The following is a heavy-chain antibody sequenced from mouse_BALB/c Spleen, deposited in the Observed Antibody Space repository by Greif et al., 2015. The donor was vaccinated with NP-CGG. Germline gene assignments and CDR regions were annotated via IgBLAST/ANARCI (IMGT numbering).Heavy chain of an antibody. CDR3: ARGGTGFDY. D-gene: IGHD3-3*01. CDR2: ISDGGSYT. J-gene: IGHJ2*01. Sequence: EVNLVESGGGLVKPGGSLKLSCAASGFTFSDYYMYWVRQTPEKRLEWVATISDGGSYTYYPDSVKGRFTISRDNAKNNLYLQMSSLKSEDTAMYYCARGGTGFDYWGHGTTLTVSS. V-gene: IGHV5-4*02. CDR1: GFTFSDYY.